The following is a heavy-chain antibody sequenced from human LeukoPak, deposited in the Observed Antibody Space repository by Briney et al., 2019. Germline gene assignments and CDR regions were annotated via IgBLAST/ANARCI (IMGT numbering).Heavy chain of an antibody. V-gene: IGHV3-21*04. CDR2: ISSSSSYI. CDR1: GFTFSSYS. D-gene: IGHD2-21*02. CDR3: AKFLLAYCGGDCPQGDAFDI. Sequence: GGSLRLSCAASGFTFSSYSMNWVRQAPGKGLEWVSSISSSSSYIYYADSVKGRFTISRDNAKNSLYLQMNSLRAEDTAVYYCAKFLLAYCGGDCPQGDAFDIWGQGTMVTVSS. J-gene: IGHJ3*02.